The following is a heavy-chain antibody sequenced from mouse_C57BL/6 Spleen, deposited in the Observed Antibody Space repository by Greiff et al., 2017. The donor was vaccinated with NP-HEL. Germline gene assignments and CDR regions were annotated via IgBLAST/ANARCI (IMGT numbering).Heavy chain of an antibody. J-gene: IGHJ3*01. Sequence: EVKLQESGPGLVKPSQSLSLTCSVTGYSITSGYYWNWIRQFPGNKLEWMGYISYDGSNNYNPSLKNRISITRDTSKNQFFLKLNSVTTEDTATYYCANDGYYFWFAYWGQGTLVTVSA. V-gene: IGHV3-6*01. CDR3: ANDGYYFWFAY. CDR2: ISYDGSN. CDR1: GYSITSGYY. D-gene: IGHD2-3*01.